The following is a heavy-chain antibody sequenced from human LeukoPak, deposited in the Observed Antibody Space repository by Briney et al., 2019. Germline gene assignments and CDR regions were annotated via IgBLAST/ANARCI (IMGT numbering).Heavy chain of an antibody. CDR3: ARHFGVSSSSYGMDV. CDR1: GYGFVSYW. Sequence: GESLKISCRGSGYGFVSYWIGWVRQMPGKGLEWMGVIFPTDSDTRYSPSFQGQVTISADKSISTAYLQWSSLRASDTAIYYCARHFGVSSSSYGMDVWGQGTTATASS. J-gene: IGHJ6*02. D-gene: IGHD3-3*01. CDR2: IFPTDSDT. V-gene: IGHV5-51*01.